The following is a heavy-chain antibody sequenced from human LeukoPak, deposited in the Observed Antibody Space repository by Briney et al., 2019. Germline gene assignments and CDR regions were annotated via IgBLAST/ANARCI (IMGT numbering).Heavy chain of an antibody. D-gene: IGHD2-2*01. CDR2: INPNSGGT. CDR3: ARIGSVVVPAAIPMDYYYMDV. J-gene: IGHJ6*03. Sequence: ASVKVSCKASGYTFTGYYMHWVRQAPGQGLEWMGWINPNSGGTNYAQEFQGRVTMTRDTSISTAYMELNRLRSDDTAVYYCARIGSVVVPAAIPMDYYYMDVWGKGTTVTVSS. V-gene: IGHV1-2*02. CDR1: GYTFTGYY.